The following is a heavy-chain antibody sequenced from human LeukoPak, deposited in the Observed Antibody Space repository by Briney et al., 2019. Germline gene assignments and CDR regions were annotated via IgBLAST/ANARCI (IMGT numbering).Heavy chain of an antibody. Sequence: GGSLRVSCSTSGLRFRSHAMSWVPQARAKGLERVSLISGSGNNTYYADSVKRRFTISRDNSKNALYLQMNSLRLEDTVVYYCARVGMAAAAHWFDPWGQGTLVTV. CDR3: ARVGMAAAAHWFDP. CDR2: ISGSGNNT. V-gene: IGHV3-23*01. CDR1: GLRFRSHA. J-gene: IGHJ5*02. D-gene: IGHD6-25*01.